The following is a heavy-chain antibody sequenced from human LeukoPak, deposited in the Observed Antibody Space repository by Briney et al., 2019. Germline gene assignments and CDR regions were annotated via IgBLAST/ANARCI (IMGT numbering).Heavy chain of an antibody. V-gene: IGHV3-23*01. Sequence: PGGSLRLSCAASGFTFSSYAMSWVRQAPGKGLEWVSALSGSGGSTYYADSVKGRFTISRDNSKNTLYLQMNSLRAEDTAVYYCAKVVAAHYYFDYWGQGTLVTVSS. CDR2: LSGSGGST. D-gene: IGHD6-6*01. CDR1: GFTFSSYA. J-gene: IGHJ4*02. CDR3: AKVVAAHYYFDY.